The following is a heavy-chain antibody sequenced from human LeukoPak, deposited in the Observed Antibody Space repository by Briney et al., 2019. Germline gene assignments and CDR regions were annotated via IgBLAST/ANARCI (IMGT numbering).Heavy chain of an antibody. Sequence: ASVNLSCKASGYTFTSYAMHWVRQARAQGLEWMGWITPSGGTNYPQKFQGRVAITRDTSITTAYMDLSRLTSDDTAVYYCARDRYGDGFAHFDYWGQGALVTVSS. V-gene: IGHV1-2*02. CDR3: ARDRYGDGFAHFDY. J-gene: IGHJ4*02. CDR1: GYTFTSYA. CDR2: ITPSGGT. D-gene: IGHD5-24*01.